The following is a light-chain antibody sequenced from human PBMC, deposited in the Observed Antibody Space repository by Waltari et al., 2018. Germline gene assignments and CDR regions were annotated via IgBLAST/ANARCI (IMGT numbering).Light chain of an antibody. CDR1: QSVLFTPTNKNY. J-gene: IGKJ1*01. Sequence: DIVMTQSPDFLPVSLGERATINCKSSQSVLFTPTNKNYLAWYQQKPRQPPKLLIYWASTRESGVPDRFSGSVSGTDFTLTISSLQAEDVAVYYCQQYQSFPWTFGQGTKVEIK. V-gene: IGKV4-1*01. CDR3: QQYQSFPWT. CDR2: WAS.